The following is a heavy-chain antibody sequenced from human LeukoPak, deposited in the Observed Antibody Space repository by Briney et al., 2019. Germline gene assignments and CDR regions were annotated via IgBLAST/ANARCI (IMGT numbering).Heavy chain of an antibody. CDR1: GFSFSIYY. CDR3: VLYGLGCPR. CDR2: INSDATET. D-gene: IGHD3-10*01. V-gene: IGHV3-74*01. Sequence: PGGSRRLSCAASGFSFSIYYMHWVRQAPEKGLVWVSRINSDATETVYADSVRGRFTISRDNAKNTLYLQMNSLRGEDTAVYYCVLYGLGCPRWGQGTLVTVSS. J-gene: IGHJ4*02.